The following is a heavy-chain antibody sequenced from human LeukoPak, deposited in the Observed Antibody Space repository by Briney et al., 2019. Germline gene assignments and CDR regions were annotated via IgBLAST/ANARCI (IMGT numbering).Heavy chain of an antibody. D-gene: IGHD6-19*01. CDR2: ITPSSSTI. CDR3: ARERRHGYSSGWFYFDL. V-gene: IGHV3-48*02. Sequence: PGGSLRLSCAASGFTFSSYAMNWVRQAPGKGLEWISYITPSSSTIYYADSVKGRFTISRDNVKNSLYLEMNNLRDEDTALYFCARERRHGYSSGWFYFDLWGQGTLVTVSS. J-gene: IGHJ4*02. CDR1: GFTFSSYA.